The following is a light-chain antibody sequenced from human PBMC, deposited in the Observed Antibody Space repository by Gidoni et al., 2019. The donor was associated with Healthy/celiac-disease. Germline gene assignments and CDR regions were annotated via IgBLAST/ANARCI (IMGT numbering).Light chain of an antibody. CDR2: EVS. J-gene: IGLJ1*01. CDR3: CSYAGSSTYV. V-gene: IGLV2-23*02. Sequence: QSALTQPASVSGSPGQSITLSCTGTSSDVGSYSLVSWYQQHPGKAPKLMIHEVSTRPSGISNRFSGSKSGNTASLTISGLQAEDEADYYCCSYAGSSTYVFGTGTKVTVL. CDR1: SSDVGSYSL.